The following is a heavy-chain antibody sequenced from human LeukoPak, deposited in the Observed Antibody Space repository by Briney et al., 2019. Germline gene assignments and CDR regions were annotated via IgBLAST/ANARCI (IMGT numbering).Heavy chain of an antibody. CDR3: AREQPEYYDFWSGYHYYYYYYMDV. J-gene: IGHJ6*03. CDR2: IWYDGSNK. V-gene: IGHV3-33*01. CDR1: GFTFSSYG. D-gene: IGHD3-3*01. Sequence: GGSLRLSCAASGFTFSSYGMHWVRQAPGKGLEWVAVIWYDGSNKYYADSVKGRFIISRDNSKNTLYLQMNSLRAEDTAVCYCAREQPEYYDFWSGYHYYYYYYMDVWGKGTTVTVSS.